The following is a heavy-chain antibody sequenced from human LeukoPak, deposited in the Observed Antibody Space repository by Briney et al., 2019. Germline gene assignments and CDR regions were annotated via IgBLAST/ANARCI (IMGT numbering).Heavy chain of an antibody. V-gene: IGHV3-30*02. CDR3: AKRPEGCSGGSCPPEYYFDY. J-gene: IGHJ4*02. D-gene: IGHD2-15*01. Sequence: GGSLRLSCAASGFTFSSYGMHWVRQAPGKGLEWVAFIRYDGSNKYYADSVKGRFTISRDNSKNTLYLQMNSLRAEGTAVYYCAKRPEGCSGGSCPPEYYFDYWGQGTLVTVSS. CDR1: GFTFSSYG. CDR2: IRYDGSNK.